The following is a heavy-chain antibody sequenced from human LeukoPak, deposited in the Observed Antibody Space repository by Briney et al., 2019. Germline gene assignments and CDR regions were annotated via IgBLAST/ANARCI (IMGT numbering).Heavy chain of an antibody. CDR3: ASDESYSSDY. CDR2: IKHDGSEK. Sequence: GGSLRLSCAASGFTFSNYWMSWVRQAPGKGLEWVANIKHDGSEKYYVDSVKGRFTISRDNAKNSLCLQMNRLRAEDTAVYYCASDESYSSDYWGQGTLVTVSS. V-gene: IGHV3-7*05. J-gene: IGHJ4*02. CDR1: GFTFSNYW. D-gene: IGHD6-13*01.